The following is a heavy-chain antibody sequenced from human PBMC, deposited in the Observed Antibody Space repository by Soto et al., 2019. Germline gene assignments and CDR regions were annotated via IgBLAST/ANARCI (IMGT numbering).Heavy chain of an antibody. CDR1: GGTFSSYA. J-gene: IGHJ6*02. D-gene: IGHD6-6*01. Sequence: QVQLVQSGAEVKKPGSSVKVSCKASGGTFSSYAISWVRQAPGQGLEWKGGIIPIFGTANYAQKCQGRVTITADESTSTAYKAVSRMRSEDTAVYYCPRVRALKTARPDRKYYSYGMDVWGQGTTVTVSS. V-gene: IGHV1-69*01. CDR2: IIPIFGTA. CDR3: PRVRALKTARPDRKYYSYGMDV.